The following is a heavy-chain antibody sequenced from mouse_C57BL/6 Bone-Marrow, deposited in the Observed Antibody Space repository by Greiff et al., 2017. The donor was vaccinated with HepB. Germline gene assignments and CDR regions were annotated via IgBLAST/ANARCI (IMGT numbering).Heavy chain of an antibody. CDR3: TRPFTTVVAPTFYFDY. V-gene: IGHV1-5*01. CDR1: GYTFTSYW. Sequence: VQLQQSGTVLARPGASVKMSCKTSGYTFTSYWMHWVKQRPGQGLEWIGAIYPGNSDTSYNQKFKGKAKLTAVTSASTAYMELSSLTNEDSAVYYCTRPFTTVVAPTFYFDYWGQGTTLTVSS. CDR2: IYPGNSDT. D-gene: IGHD1-1*01. J-gene: IGHJ2*01.